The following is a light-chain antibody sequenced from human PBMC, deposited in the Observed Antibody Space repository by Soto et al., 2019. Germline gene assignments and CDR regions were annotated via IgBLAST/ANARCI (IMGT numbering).Light chain of an antibody. V-gene: IGLV2-23*01. Sequence: QSVLTPPAPVPGSPGPSFTIYCTGTSSDVGSYSLLSWYQHHPGKAPKLIIYEDIKGPSGVSNRFSGSKSGNTASLRISGLQAEDEADYYCYTYAGGSTYLFGTGT. J-gene: IGLJ1*01. CDR3: YTYAGGSTYL. CDR2: EDI. CDR1: SSDVGSYSL.